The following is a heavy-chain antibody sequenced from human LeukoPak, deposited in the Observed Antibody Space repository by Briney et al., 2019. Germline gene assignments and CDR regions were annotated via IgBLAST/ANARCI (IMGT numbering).Heavy chain of an antibody. CDR2: IYPGDSDT. V-gene: IGHV5-51*01. CDR3: ASYCGGDCYSESDAFDI. CDR1: GYSFTSYW. Sequence: GESLKISCKGSGYSFTSYWIGWVRQRPGKGLEWMGIIYPGDSDTRYSPSFQGQVTISADKSISTAYLQWSSLKASDTAMYYCASYCGGDCYSESDAFDIWGQGTMATVSS. D-gene: IGHD2-21*02. J-gene: IGHJ3*02.